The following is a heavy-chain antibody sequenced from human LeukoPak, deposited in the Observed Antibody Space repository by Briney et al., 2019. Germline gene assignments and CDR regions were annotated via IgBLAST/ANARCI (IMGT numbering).Heavy chain of an antibody. CDR1: GFTFSSYG. CDR2: ISYDGSNK. D-gene: IGHD2-21*02. CDR3: ARVSVTATSDAFDI. Sequence: GGSLRLSCAASGFTFSSYGMHWVRQAPGKGLEWVAVISYDGSNKYYADSVKGRFTISRDNSKNTLYLQVNSLRDGDTAIYYCARVSVTATSDAFDIWGQGTMVTVSS. J-gene: IGHJ3*02. V-gene: IGHV3-30*03.